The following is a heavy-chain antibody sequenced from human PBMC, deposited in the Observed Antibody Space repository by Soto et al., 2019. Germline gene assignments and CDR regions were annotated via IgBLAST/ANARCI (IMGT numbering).Heavy chain of an antibody. V-gene: IGHV4-34*01. CDR1: GGSFSGYY. CDR3: ARGQMHYYGSGSYYSPYYYYYYYIYV. J-gene: IGHJ6*03. CDR2: INHSGST. Sequence: SETLSLTCAVYGGSFSGYYWSWIRQPPGKGLEWIGEINHSGSTNYNPSLKSRVTISVDTSKNQFSLKLSSVTAADTAVYYCARGQMHYYGSGSYYSPYYYYYYYIYVRTQRTTVTVS. D-gene: IGHD3-10*01.